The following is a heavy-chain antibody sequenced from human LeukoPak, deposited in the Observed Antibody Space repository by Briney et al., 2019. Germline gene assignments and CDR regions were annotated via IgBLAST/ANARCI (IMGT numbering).Heavy chain of an antibody. Sequence: GGSLRLSCAASGFTFSSYAMSWVRQAPGKGLEWVSGISGSGGSTYYADSVKGRFTISRDNSKNTLYLQMNSPRAEDTAVYYCAKGWGTMVRGVKASAFDIWGQGTMVTVSS. CDR2: ISGSGGST. CDR1: GFTFSSYA. J-gene: IGHJ3*02. CDR3: AKGWGTMVRGVKASAFDI. V-gene: IGHV3-23*01. D-gene: IGHD3-10*01.